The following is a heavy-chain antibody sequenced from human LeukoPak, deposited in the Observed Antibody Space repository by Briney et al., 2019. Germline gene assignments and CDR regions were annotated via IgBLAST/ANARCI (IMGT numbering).Heavy chain of an antibody. V-gene: IGHV1-2*02. CDR3: ARGYSSGWPAKY. Sequence: ASVKVSCKASGYTFTSYYMHWVRQAPGQGLEWMGWINPNSGGTNYAQKFQGRVTMTRDTSISTAYMELSRLRSDDTAVYYCARGYSSGWPAKYWGQGTLVTVSS. CDR2: INPNSGGT. CDR1: GYTFTSYY. D-gene: IGHD6-19*01. J-gene: IGHJ4*02.